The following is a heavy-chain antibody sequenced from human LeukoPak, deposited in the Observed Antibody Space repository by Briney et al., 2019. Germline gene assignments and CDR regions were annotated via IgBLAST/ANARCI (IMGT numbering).Heavy chain of an antibody. J-gene: IGHJ4*02. CDR1: GFTFSSYA. V-gene: IGHV3-23*01. Sequence: GGSLRLSCAASGFTFSSYAMSWVRQAPGKGLEWVSSISDSGGSSYYADSVKGRFTISRDNSKNTLYLQMNSLRAEDTAVYYCAKEKEFYFDNWGQGALVTVSS. CDR2: ISDSGGSS. D-gene: IGHD3-10*01. CDR3: AKEKEFYFDN.